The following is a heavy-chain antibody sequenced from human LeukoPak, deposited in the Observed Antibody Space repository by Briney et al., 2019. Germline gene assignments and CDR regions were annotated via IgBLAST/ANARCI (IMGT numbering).Heavy chain of an antibody. CDR1: GFTFSSYS. J-gene: IGHJ4*02. D-gene: IGHD5-18*01. CDR2: ISSSSSYI. CDR3: ASVRRGYSYGYDY. V-gene: IGHV3-21*01. Sequence: PGGSLRLSCAASGFTFSSYSMNWVRQAPGKGLEWVSSISSSSSYIYYADSVKGRFTISRDNAKNSLYLQVNSLRAEDTAVYYCASVRRGYSYGYDYWGQGTLVTVSS.